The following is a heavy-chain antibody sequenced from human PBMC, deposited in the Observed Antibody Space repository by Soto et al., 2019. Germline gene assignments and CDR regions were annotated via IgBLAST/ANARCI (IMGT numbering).Heavy chain of an antibody. D-gene: IGHD3-10*01. J-gene: IGHJ5*02. Sequence: SETLSLTCAVYGGSFSGYYWIWIRQPPGKGLEWIGEINHSGSTNYNPSLKSRVTISVDTSKNQFSLKLSSVTAADTAVYYCARNHPTSYYYGSGSYPNWFDPWGQGTLVTVSS. CDR3: ARNHPTSYYYGSGSYPNWFDP. CDR2: INHSGST. V-gene: IGHV4-34*01. CDR1: GGSFSGYY.